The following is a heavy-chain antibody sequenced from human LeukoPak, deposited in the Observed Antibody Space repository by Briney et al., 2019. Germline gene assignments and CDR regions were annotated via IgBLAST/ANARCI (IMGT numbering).Heavy chain of an antibody. CDR3: ARDKISSSGCFDY. CDR1: GFTFSSYG. J-gene: IGHJ4*02. V-gene: IGHV3-33*01. CDR2: IWYDGSNK. D-gene: IGHD6-19*01. Sequence: PGGSLRLSCAASGFTFSSYGMPWVRQAPGKGLEWVAVIWYDGSNKYYADSVKGRFTISRDNSKNTLYLQMNSLRAEDTAVYYCARDKISSSGCFDYWGQGTLVTVSS.